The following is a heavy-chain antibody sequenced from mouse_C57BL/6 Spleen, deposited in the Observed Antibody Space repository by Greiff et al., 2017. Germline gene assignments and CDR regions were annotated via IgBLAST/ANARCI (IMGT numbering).Heavy chain of an antibody. J-gene: IGHJ4*01. CDR3: ARGGDYDDRYYAMDY. V-gene: IGHV5-16*01. Sequence: DVKLVESEGGLVQPGSSMKLSCTASGFTFSDYYMAWVRQVPEKGLEWVANINYDGSSTYYLDSLKSRFIISRDKAKNILYLQMSSLKSEDTATYYCARGGDYDDRYYAMDYWGQGTSVTVSS. CDR1: GFTFSDYY. D-gene: IGHD2-4*01. CDR2: INYDGSST.